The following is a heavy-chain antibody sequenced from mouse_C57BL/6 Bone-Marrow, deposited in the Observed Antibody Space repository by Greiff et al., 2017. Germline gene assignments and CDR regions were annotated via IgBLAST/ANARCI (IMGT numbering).Heavy chain of an antibody. D-gene: IGHD1-1*01. CDR3: ARVPITTVVATPYYYAMDY. Sequence: EVQLQESGPELVKPGASVKISCKASGYSFTDYNMNWVKQSNGKSLEWIGVINPNYGTTSYNQKFKGKATLTVDQSSSTSYMQLNSLTSEDSAVYYCARVPITTVVATPYYYAMDYWGQGTSVTVSS. CDR1: GYSFTDYN. CDR2: INPNYGTT. J-gene: IGHJ4*01. V-gene: IGHV1-39*01.